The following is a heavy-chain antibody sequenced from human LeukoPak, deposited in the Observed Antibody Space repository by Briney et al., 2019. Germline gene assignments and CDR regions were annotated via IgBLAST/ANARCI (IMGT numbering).Heavy chain of an antibody. J-gene: IGHJ4*02. CDR1: GYTFTGYY. D-gene: IGHD2-15*01. V-gene: IGHV1-2*02. Sequence: GASVKVSCKASGYTFTGYYMHWVRQAPGQGLEWMGWTNPNSGGTNYAQKFQGRVTMTRDTSISTAYMELSRLRSDDTAVYYCASRSRYCSGGSCIDYWGQGTLVTVSS. CDR2: TNPNSGGT. CDR3: ASRSRYCSGGSCIDY.